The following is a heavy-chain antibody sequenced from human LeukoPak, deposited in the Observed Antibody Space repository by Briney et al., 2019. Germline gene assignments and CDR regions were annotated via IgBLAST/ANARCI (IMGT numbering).Heavy chain of an antibody. CDR2: HRDGTT. J-gene: IGHJ4*02. V-gene: IGHV3-53*05. CDR3: AHSYGFDSSGYHRPTAI. Sequence: PGGSLRLSCAASGFIVSANCGGHSYHRDGTTYYADSVKGRFTISGDKSANTVYLQMNSLRVDDTAMYYCAHSYGFDSSGYHRPTAIWGQGTQVTVSS. CDR1: GFIVSANC. D-gene: IGHD3-22*01.